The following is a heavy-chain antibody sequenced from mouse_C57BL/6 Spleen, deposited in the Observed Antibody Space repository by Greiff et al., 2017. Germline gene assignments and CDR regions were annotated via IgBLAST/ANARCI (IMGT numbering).Heavy chain of an antibody. Sequence: QVQLQQSGAELARPGASVKLSCKASGYTFTSYGISWVKQRTGQGLEWIGEIYPRSGNTYYNEKFKGKATLTADKSSSTAYMELRSLTSEDSAVYFCAYYCGSPYAMDYWGQGTSVTVSS. CDR3: AYYCGSPYAMDY. J-gene: IGHJ4*01. CDR1: GYTFTSYG. CDR2: IYPRSGNT. D-gene: IGHD1-1*01. V-gene: IGHV1-81*01.